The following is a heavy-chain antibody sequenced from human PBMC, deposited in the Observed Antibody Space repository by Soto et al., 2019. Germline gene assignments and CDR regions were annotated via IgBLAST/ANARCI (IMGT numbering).Heavy chain of an antibody. CDR1: GGSISSYY. Sequence: SETLSLTCTVSGGSISSYYWSWIRQPPGKGLEWIGYIYYSGSNNYNPSLKSRVTISVDTSKNQFSLKLSSGTAADTAVYYCARGAVRGVIIDYWGQGTLVTVSS. D-gene: IGHD3-10*01. J-gene: IGHJ4*02. V-gene: IGHV4-59*01. CDR2: IYYSGSN. CDR3: ARGAVRGVIIDY.